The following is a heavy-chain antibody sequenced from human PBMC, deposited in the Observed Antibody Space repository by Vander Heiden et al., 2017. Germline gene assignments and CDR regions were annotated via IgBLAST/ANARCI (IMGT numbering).Heavy chain of an antibody. V-gene: IGHV2-5*01. CDR3: AHRGRGSSSWYQDY. CDR2: IYWNDDK. Sequence: QITLKESGPTLVKPTQTLTLTCTFSGFSLSTSGVGVGWIRQPPGKALEGLALIYWNDDKRYSPSLKSRLTITKDTSKNQVVLTMTNMDPVDTATYYCAHRGRGSSSWYQDYWGQGTLVTVSS. D-gene: IGHD6-13*01. CDR1: GFSLSTSGVG. J-gene: IGHJ4*02.